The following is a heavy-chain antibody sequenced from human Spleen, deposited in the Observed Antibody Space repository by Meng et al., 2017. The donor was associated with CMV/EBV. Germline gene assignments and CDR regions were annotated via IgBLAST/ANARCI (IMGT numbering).Heavy chain of an antibody. J-gene: IGHJ5*02. D-gene: IGHD6-6*01. CDR1: GYSFTSYG. CDR2: ISTYNGNT. Sequence: ASVKVSCKASGYSFTSYGISWVRQAPGQGLEWMGWISTYNGNTNYAQRLQGRVTMTTDTSTSTAYMELRSLRSDDTAVYYCARRKTSRTVIAARLPLGNWFGPWGQGTLVTVSS. CDR3: ARRKTSRTVIAARLPLGNWFGP. V-gene: IGHV1-18*01.